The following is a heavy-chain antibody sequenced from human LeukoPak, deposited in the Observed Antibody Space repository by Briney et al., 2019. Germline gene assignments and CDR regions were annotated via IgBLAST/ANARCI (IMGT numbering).Heavy chain of an antibody. V-gene: IGHV4-59*02. J-gene: IGHJ4*02. CDR3: SEGYFEPFDH. Sequence: SETLSLTCNVSGVSVSTSHWNWIRQRPGKGLEWIGCLSYTGKTDYNPSLKSQVSISLGSSNNHFSLKLTSVTAADTAVYYCSEGYFEPFDHWGQGILVTVSS. D-gene: IGHD2/OR15-2a*01. CDR1: GVSVSTSH. CDR2: LSYTGKT.